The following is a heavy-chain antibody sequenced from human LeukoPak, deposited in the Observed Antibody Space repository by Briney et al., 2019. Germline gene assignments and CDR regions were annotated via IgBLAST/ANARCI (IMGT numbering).Heavy chain of an antibody. CDR2: IYYSGST. D-gene: IGHD3-3*01. CDR3: ASGYYDFWSGPQPHYFDY. Sequence: SETLSLTCTVSGGSISSYYWSWIRQPPGKGLEWIGYIYYSGSTNYNPSLKSRVTISVDTPKNQFSLKLSSVTAADTAVYYCASGYYDFWSGPQPHYFDYWGQGTLVTVSS. J-gene: IGHJ4*02. CDR1: GGSISSYY. V-gene: IGHV4-59*01.